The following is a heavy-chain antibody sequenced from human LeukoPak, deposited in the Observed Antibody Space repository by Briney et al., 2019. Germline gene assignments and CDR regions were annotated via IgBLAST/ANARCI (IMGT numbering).Heavy chain of an antibody. CDR1: GGTFSSYA. CDR3: ARVSDRYDDDQNVDY. Sequence: ASVKVSCKASGGTFSSYAISWVRQAPGQGLEWMGRIIPILGIANYAQKFQGRVTITADKSTSTAYMGLSSLRSEDTAVYYCARVSDRYDDDQNVDYWGQGTLVTVSS. J-gene: IGHJ4*02. V-gene: IGHV1-69*04. CDR2: IIPILGIA. D-gene: IGHD3-16*01.